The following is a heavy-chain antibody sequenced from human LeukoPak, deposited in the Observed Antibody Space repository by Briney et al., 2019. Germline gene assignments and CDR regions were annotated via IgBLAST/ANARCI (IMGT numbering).Heavy chain of an antibody. J-gene: IGHJ6*02. Sequence: GASVKVSCKASGGTFSSYAISWVRQAPGQGLEWMGGIIPIFGTANYAQKFQGRVTITADESTSTAYMELSSLRSEDTAVYYCAGVYCGSTSCYYYYYGMDVWGQGTTVTVSS. D-gene: IGHD2-2*01. V-gene: IGHV1-69*13. CDR3: AGVYCGSTSCYYYYYGMDV. CDR2: IIPIFGTA. CDR1: GGTFSSYA.